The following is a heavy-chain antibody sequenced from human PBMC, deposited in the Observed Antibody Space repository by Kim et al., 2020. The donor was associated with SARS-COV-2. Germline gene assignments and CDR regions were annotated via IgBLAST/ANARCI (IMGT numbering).Heavy chain of an antibody. V-gene: IGHV1-69*04. D-gene: IGHD3-10*01. CDR3: APRWVKGGSGNAFDI. CDR2: IIPILGIA. J-gene: IGHJ3*02. CDR1: GGTFSSYA. Sequence: SVKVSCKASGGTFSSYAISWVRQAPGQGLEWMGRIIPILGIANYAQKFQGRVTITADKSTSTAYMELSSLRSEDTAVYYCAPRWVKGGSGNAFDIWGQGTMFTVSS.